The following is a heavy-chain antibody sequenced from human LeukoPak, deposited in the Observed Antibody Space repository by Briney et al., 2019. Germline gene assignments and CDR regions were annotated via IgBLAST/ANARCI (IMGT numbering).Heavy chain of an antibody. V-gene: IGHV4-34*01. J-gene: IGHJ6*03. CDR3: ARLLGGGSSWRKDYYYYMDV. D-gene: IGHD6-13*01. CDR2: INHSGST. Sequence: PSETLSLTCAVYGGSFSGYYWSWIRQPPGKGLEWIGEINHSGSTNYNPSLKSRVTISVDTSKNQSSLKLSSVTAADTAVYYCARLLGGGSSWRKDYYYYMDVWGKGTTVTISS. CDR1: GGSFSGYY.